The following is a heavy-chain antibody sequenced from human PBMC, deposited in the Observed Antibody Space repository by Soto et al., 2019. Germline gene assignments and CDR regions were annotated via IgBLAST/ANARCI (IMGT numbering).Heavy chain of an antibody. V-gene: IGHV3-11*01. Sequence: PXGSLRLSCAASGFTFSDHYMTWIRQAPGKGLEWVAKISGSGSTIYYADSVKGRFTVSRDNAKNSLYLQMDSLRAEDTAVYYCASDPYYYASYYWGQGTLVTVSS. D-gene: IGHD3-10*01. J-gene: IGHJ4*02. CDR2: ISGSGSTI. CDR3: ASDPYYYASYY. CDR1: GFTFSDHY.